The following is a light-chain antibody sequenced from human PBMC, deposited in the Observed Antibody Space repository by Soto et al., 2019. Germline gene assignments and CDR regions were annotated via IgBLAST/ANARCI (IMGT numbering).Light chain of an antibody. V-gene: IGLV2-14*01. CDR3: SADTSSSTLVV. Sequence: QSALTQPASVSGSPGQSITISCTGTSSDVGGYNYVSWYQQHPGKAPKLMIYEVSNRPSGVSNRFSGPKSGNTASLTISGLQAEDEADYYCSADTSSSTLVVFGGGTKLTVL. CDR1: SSDVGGYNY. CDR2: EVS. J-gene: IGLJ2*01.